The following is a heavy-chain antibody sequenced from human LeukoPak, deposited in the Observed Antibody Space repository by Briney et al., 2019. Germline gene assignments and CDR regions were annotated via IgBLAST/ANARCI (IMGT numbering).Heavy chain of an antibody. Sequence: GESRMISCQVSGYSFPSCWITWVRQVPGKGLEWMGTIAPSDSYTNYNPSFEGHVTMSVEKSITTVYLQWSSLKASDTAMYYCVRQPPGVYDTTQNWFDPWGQGTLVTVSS. J-gene: IGHJ5*02. CDR2: IAPSDSYT. D-gene: IGHD3-22*01. V-gene: IGHV5-10-1*01. CDR1: GYSFPSCW. CDR3: VRQPPGVYDTTQNWFDP.